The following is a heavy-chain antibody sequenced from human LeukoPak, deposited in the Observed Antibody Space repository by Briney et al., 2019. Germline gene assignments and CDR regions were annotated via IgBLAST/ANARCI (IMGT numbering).Heavy chain of an antibody. V-gene: IGHV1-46*01. J-gene: IGHJ4*02. Sequence: ASVKVSCKASGYTFSSYYMHWVRQAPGQGLEWMGIINASGSSTTYAQKFQGRVTMTRDTSTSTVYMELSSLRSEDTAVYYCASLGGGSTVTTYLNYWGQGTLVIVSS. CDR2: INASGSST. CDR3: ASLGGGSTVTTYLNY. CDR1: GYTFSSYY. D-gene: IGHD4-17*01.